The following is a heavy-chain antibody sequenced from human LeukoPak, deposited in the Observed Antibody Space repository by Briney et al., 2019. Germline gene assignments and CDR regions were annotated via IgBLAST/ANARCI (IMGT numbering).Heavy chain of an antibody. CDR1: GGSISSYY. D-gene: IGHD3-16*02. CDR2: IYYSGST. V-gene: IGHV4-59*01. Sequence: SETLSLTCTVSGGSISSYYWSWIRQPPGKGLEWIGHIYYSGSTNYNPSLKSRVTISVDTSKNQFSLKLSSVTAAVMAVYYCARGTAVTYYDYVWGSYRDPLYYFDYWGQGTLVTVSS. J-gene: IGHJ4*02. CDR3: ARGTAVTYYDYVWGSYRDPLYYFDY.